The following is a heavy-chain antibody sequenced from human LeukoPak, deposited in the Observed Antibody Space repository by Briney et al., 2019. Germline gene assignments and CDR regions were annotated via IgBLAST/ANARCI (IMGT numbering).Heavy chain of an antibody. CDR3: ARDLLVTNWFDP. CDR1: GYTFTSYD. CDR2: ISAYNGNT. J-gene: IGHJ5*02. V-gene: IGHV1-18*01. D-gene: IGHD2-15*01. Sequence: ASVKVSCKASGYTFTSYDINWVREAPGQGLEWMGWISAYNGNTKYAQKLQGRVTMTTDTSTSTAHMELRSLKSDDTAVYYCARDLLVTNWFDPWGQGTLVTVSS.